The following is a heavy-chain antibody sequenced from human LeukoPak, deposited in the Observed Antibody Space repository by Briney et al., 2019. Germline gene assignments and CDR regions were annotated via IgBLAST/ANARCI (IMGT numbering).Heavy chain of an antibody. J-gene: IGHJ4*02. CDR1: GFTFSSYS. D-gene: IGHD5-18*01. CDR3: ARERGYSYGYHY. Sequence: GGSLRLSCAASGFTFSSYSMNWVRQAPGKGLEWVSYISSSSSTICYADSVKGRFTISRDNAKNSLYLQMNSLRAEDTAVYYCARERGYSYGYHYWGQGTLVTVSS. CDR2: ISSSSSTI. V-gene: IGHV3-48*01.